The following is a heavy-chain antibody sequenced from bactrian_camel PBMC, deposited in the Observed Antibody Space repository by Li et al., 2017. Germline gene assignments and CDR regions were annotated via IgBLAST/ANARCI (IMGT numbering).Heavy chain of an antibody. CDR2: ISRIGVRT. V-gene: IGHV3S1*01. Sequence: VQLVESGGGLVQPGGSLKLSCAASGFTFSNYWMSWVRQAPGKGLEWVSDISRIGVRTKYADSVKGRFTISRDNDKNTLYLQLNSLKTEDTAMYYCAKGSTTGSNGYEERGQGTQVTVS. J-gene: IGHJ4*01. D-gene: IGHD3*01. CDR3: AKGSTTGSNGYEE. CDR1: GFTFSNYW.